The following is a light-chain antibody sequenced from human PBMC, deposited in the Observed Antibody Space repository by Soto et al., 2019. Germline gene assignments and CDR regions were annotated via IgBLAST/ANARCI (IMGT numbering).Light chain of an antibody. CDR1: QSINRN. CDR2: GAS. Sequence: EIIMTQSPATLSVSPGERATLSCRASQSINRNLAWYQQKPGQAPRLLFYGASSRSTGVPDRFSGSGSGTDFTLTISRLEPEDFAVYFCQRYGSSPLITFGQGTRLEIK. J-gene: IGKJ5*01. CDR3: QRYGSSPLIT. V-gene: IGKV3-20*01.